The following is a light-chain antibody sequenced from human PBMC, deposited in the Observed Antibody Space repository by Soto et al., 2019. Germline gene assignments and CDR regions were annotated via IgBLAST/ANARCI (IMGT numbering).Light chain of an antibody. CDR3: QSYDSSLKV. Sequence: QAVVTQPPSVSGAPGQRVTISCTGSSSNIGAGYDVHWYQQLPGTAPKLLIYGNSNRPSGVPDRFSGSKSGTSASLAITGLQADDEADYYCQSYDSSLKVFGTGTKLTVL. CDR2: GNS. CDR1: SSNIGAGYD. J-gene: IGLJ1*01. V-gene: IGLV1-40*01.